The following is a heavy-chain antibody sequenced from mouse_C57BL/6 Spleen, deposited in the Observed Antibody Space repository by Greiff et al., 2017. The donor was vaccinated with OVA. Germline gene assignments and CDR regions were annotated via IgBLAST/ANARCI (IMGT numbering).Heavy chain of an antibody. CDR2: ISDGGSYT. CDR1: GFTFSSYA. Sequence: DVKLVESGGGLVKPGGSLKLSCAASGFTFSSYAMSWVRQTPEKRLEWVATISDGGSYTYYPDNVKGRFTITRDNAKNNLYLQMSHLKSEDTGMYYCARDSNYAMDYWGQGTSVTVSS. D-gene: IGHD1-1*01. J-gene: IGHJ4*01. CDR3: ARDSNYAMDY. V-gene: IGHV5-4*01.